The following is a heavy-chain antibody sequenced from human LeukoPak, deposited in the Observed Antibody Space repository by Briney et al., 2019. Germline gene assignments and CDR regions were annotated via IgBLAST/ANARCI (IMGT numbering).Heavy chain of an antibody. CDR3: ARRQFLADIYYYYGLDV. V-gene: IGHV3-64*04. J-gene: IGHJ6*02. CDR2: IGSDGGNT. D-gene: IGHD3-3*01. Sequence: GGSLRLSCSASGFTFSTYAMHWVRQAPGKGLEYVSAIGSDGGNTNYADSVKGRFTISRDNAKNSLYLQMNSLRAEDTAVYYCARRQFLADIYYYYGLDVWGQGTTVTVSS. CDR1: GFTFSTYA.